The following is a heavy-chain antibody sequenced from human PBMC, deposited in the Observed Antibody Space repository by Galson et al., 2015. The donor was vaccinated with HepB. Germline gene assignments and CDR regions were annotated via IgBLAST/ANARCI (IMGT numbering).Heavy chain of an antibody. Sequence: TLSLTCTVSGGSITSGAHYWSWIRHLPGKGLEWIGYIYYTGSAHYTSSLKSRVTMSVDTSKNQFSLTLDSVTAADTAVYYCARHMYSSSCFDYRGQGTLVTVSS. CDR3: ARHMYSSSCFDY. D-gene: IGHD6-6*01. V-gene: IGHV4-31*03. CDR1: GGSITSGAHY. J-gene: IGHJ4*02. CDR2: IYYTGSA.